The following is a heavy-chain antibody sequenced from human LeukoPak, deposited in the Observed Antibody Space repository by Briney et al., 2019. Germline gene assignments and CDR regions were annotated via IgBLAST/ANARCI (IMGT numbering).Heavy chain of an antibody. CDR2: ISAYNGNT. CDR1: GYTFTSYG. V-gene: IGHV1-18*01. CDR3: ARARSWVTIFGVVIIPVGYYYYMDV. D-gene: IGHD3-3*01. Sequence: ASVKVSCKASGYTFTSYGISWVRQAPGQGLEWMGWISAYNGNTNYAQKLQGRVTMTTDTSTSTAYMELRSLRSDDTAVYYCARARSWVTIFGVVIIPVGYYYYMDVWGKGTTVTVSS. J-gene: IGHJ6*03.